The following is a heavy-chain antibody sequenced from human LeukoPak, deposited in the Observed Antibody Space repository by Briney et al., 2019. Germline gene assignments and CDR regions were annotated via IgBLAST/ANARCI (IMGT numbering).Heavy chain of an antibody. CDR1: GFTFSSYE. V-gene: IGHV3-48*03. CDR3: AALGITMIGGV. CDR2: ISSSGSTI. Sequence: GGSLRLSCAASGFTFSSYEMNWVRQAPGKGLEWVSYISSSGSTIYYADSVRGRFTISRDSAKNSLYLQMNSLRAEDTAVYYCAALGITMIGGVWGKGTTVTISS. J-gene: IGHJ6*04. D-gene: IGHD3-10*02.